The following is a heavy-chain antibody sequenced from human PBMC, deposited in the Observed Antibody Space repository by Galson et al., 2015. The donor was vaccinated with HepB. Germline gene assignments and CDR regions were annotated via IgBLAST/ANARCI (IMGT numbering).Heavy chain of an antibody. CDR2: TYYRSKWYN. Sequence: CALSGDSVSSDSAAWNWIRQSRSSGPERLGRTYYRSKWYNEYAVSVKGRITINPDTSKNQFSLQLKSVTPEDAAVYYRARSTGQLGYWGQGTLVTVSS. J-gene: IGHJ4*02. CDR1: GDSVSSDSAA. CDR3: ARSTGQLGY. D-gene: IGHD1-1*01. V-gene: IGHV6-1*01.